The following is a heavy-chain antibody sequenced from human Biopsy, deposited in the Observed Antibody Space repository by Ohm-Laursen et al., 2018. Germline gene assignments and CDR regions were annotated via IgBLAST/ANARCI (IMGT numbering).Heavy chain of an antibody. CDR1: GDSFTSYA. CDR2: IIPIPNVA. V-gene: IGHV1-69*10. Sequence: SVKVSCKASGDSFTSYAIGWVRQAPGQGLEWMGGIIPIPNVATYAQKFQGRITITANESTSTAYMELSSLTSDDTAVYFCARGEGSSWFDPWGHGTLVTVSS. CDR3: ARGEGSSWFDP. J-gene: IGHJ5*02. D-gene: IGHD1-26*01.